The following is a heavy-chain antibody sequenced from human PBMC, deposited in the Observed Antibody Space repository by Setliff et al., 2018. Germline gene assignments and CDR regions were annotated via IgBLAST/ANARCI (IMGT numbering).Heavy chain of an antibody. V-gene: IGHV4-34*01. CDR3: ARSMIQRNYYCGLDV. CDR1: GGSFSNYY. J-gene: IGHJ6*02. D-gene: IGHD3-16*01. Sequence: SETLSLTCTVYGGSFSNYYWSLIRQPPGKGLEWIGEINHSGSTNYNPSLKSRVTMSIDTSKNQLSLKLSSVTAADTAVYYCARSMIQRNYYCGLDVWGQGTTVTVSS. CDR2: INHSGST.